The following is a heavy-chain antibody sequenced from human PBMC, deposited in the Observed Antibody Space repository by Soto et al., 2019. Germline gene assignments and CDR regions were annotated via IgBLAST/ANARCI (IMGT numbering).Heavy chain of an antibody. CDR1: GFTFSSYA. J-gene: IGHJ3*02. CDR2: ISYDGSNK. CDR3: AREDHLGQQLVPVAFDI. Sequence: PGGSLRLSCAASGFTFSSYAMHWVRQAPGKGLEWVAVISYDGSNKYYADSVKGRFTISRDNSKNTLYLQMNSLRAEDTAVYYCAREDHLGQQLVPVAFDIWGQGTMVTVSS. D-gene: IGHD6-13*01. V-gene: IGHV3-30-3*01.